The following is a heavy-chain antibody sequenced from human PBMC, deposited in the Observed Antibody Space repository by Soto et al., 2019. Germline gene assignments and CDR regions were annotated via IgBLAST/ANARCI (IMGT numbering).Heavy chain of an antibody. J-gene: IGHJ5*02. Sequence: SETLSLTCAVSGGSISSGGYSWSWIRQPPGKGLEWIGYIYHSGSTYYNPSLKSRVTISVDRSKNQFSLKLSSVTAADTSVYYCARVPDRWGQGTLVTVSS. CDR2: IYHSGST. CDR3: ARVPDR. V-gene: IGHV4-30-2*01. CDR1: GGSISSGGYS. D-gene: IGHD2-2*01.